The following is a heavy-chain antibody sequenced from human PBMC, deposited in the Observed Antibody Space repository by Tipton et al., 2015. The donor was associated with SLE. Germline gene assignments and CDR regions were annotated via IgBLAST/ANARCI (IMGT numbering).Heavy chain of an antibody. CDR2: IWYDGSNK. J-gene: IGHJ1*01. V-gene: IGHV3-33*01. CDR1: GFTFSSYG. CDR3: ARGRVGAGAYSSSWGGFFQH. D-gene: IGHD6-13*01. Sequence: SLRLSCAASGFTFSSYGMHWVRQAPGKGLEWVAVIWYDGSNKYYADSVKSRVTISVDTSKNQFSLKLSSVTAADTAVYYCARGRVGAGAYSSSWGGFFQHWGQGTLVTVSS.